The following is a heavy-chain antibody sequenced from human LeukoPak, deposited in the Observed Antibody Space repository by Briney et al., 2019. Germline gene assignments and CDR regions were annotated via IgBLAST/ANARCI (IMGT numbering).Heavy chain of an antibody. CDR3: ARGSSSWYSPHDY. CDR1: GGSISSGSYY. V-gene: IGHV4-61*02. Sequence: PSETLSLTCTVSGGSISSGSYYWSWIRQPAGKGLEWIGRIYTSRSTNYNPSLKSRVTISVDTSKNQFSLKLSSVTAADTAVYYCARGSSSWYSPHDYWGQGTLVTVSS. J-gene: IGHJ4*02. D-gene: IGHD6-13*01. CDR2: IYTSRST.